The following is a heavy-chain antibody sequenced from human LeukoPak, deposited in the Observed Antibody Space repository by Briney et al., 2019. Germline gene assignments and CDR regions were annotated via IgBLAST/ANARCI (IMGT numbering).Heavy chain of an antibody. V-gene: IGHV3-30*03. J-gene: IGHJ4*02. CDR3: ATHYYDSSGYY. CDR1: GFTFSSYG. Sequence: GGSLRLSCAASGFTFSSYGMHWVRQAPGKGLEWVAVISYDGSNKYYADSVKGRFTISRDNSKNTLYLQMNSLRAEDTAVYYCATHYYDSSGYYWGQGTLVTVSS. CDR2: ISYDGSNK. D-gene: IGHD3-22*01.